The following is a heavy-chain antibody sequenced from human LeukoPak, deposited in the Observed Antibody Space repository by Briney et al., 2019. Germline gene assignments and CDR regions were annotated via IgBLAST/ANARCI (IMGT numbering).Heavy chain of an antibody. Sequence: GSLRLSCAASGFTLDDYGMSWVRQAPGKGLEWVSGINWNGGSTGYADSVKGRFSISRDNAKNSVYLQMNSLRAEDTALYYCARGVYCSGGSCYPIDYWGQGTLVTVSS. D-gene: IGHD2-15*01. CDR2: INWNGGST. CDR3: ARGVYCSGGSCYPIDY. CDR1: GFTLDDYG. J-gene: IGHJ4*02. V-gene: IGHV3-20*04.